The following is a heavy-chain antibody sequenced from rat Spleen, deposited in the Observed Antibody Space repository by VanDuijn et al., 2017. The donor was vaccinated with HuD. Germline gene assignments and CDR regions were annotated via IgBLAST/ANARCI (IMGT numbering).Heavy chain of an antibody. CDR1: GFSITSNY. CDR2: INSAGST. V-gene: IGHV3-3*01. D-gene: IGHD1-3*01. Sequence: EVQLQESGPGLVKPSQSLSLTCSVTGFSITSNYWAWIRKFPGNKLEWMGYINSAGSTNYNPSLKSRISITRDTSKNQFFLQLNSVTTEDTAKYYCARVNYGSYVPLDYWGQGVMVTVSS. CDR3: ARVNYGSYVPLDY. J-gene: IGHJ2*01.